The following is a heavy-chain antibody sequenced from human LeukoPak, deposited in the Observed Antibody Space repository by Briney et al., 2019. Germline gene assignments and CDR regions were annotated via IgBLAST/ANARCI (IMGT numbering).Heavy chain of an antibody. J-gene: IGHJ3*01. CDR1: GFSFSAYN. V-gene: IGHV3-23*01. D-gene: IGHD3-16*01. CDR2: IHGNGETT. CDR3: GRDPNGDYVGAFEF. Sequence: GGSLRLSCAASGFSFSAYNMNWVRQAPGKGLEWVSGIHGNGETTYYGDSVKGRFTISRDNSKSTLYLQMNSLRVEDTAEYFCGRDPNGDYVGAFEFWGQGTKVAVSS.